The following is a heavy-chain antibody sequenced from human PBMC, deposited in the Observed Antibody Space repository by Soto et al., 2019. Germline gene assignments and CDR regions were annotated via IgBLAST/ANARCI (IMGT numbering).Heavy chain of an antibody. CDR2: IYYSGST. J-gene: IGHJ3*02. Sequence: SETLSLTCTVSGGSISSYYWSWIRQPPGKGLEWIGYIYYSGSTNYNPSLKSRVTISVDTSKNQFSLKLNAVTAADTAVYYCARDPNHAFEIWGQGTMVTVSS. CDR3: ARDPNHAFEI. V-gene: IGHV4-59*01. CDR1: GGSISSYY.